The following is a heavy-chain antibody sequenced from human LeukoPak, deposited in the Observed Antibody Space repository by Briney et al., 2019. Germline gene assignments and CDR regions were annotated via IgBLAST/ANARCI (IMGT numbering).Heavy chain of an antibody. V-gene: IGHV3-23*01. CDR2: ISGSGGST. CDR1: GFTFSSYA. CDR3: ARDSAFRNSFDY. Sequence: GGSLRLSCAASGFTFSSYAMSWVRQAPGKGLEWVSAISGSGGSTYYADSVKGRFTISRDNSKNTLYLQMNSLRAEDTAVYYCARDSAFRNSFDYWGQGTLVTVSS. J-gene: IGHJ4*02. D-gene: IGHD2/OR15-2a*01.